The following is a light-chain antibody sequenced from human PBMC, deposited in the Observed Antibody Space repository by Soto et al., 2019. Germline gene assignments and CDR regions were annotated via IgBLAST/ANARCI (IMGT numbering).Light chain of an antibody. J-gene: IGKJ5*01. V-gene: IGKV3-11*01. CDR1: QSVSNY. Sequence: VLTQSPATLSLSPGERATLSCRASQSVSNYLVWYQQKPGQAPRLLFYDASNRATGIPARFSGSGSGTDFTLTISSLEPEDFAVYYCQQRNTWITFGQGTRLESK. CDR2: DAS. CDR3: QQRNTWIT.